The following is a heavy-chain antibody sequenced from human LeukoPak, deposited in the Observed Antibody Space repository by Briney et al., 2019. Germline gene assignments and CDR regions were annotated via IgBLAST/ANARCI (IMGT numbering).Heavy chain of an antibody. V-gene: IGHV1-69*13. CDR2: IIPIFGTA. Sequence: ASVKVSCKASGGSFSSSGISWVRQAPGQGLEWMGGIIPIFGTAKYAQKFQGRLTITADESTSTAYMELSSLRSEDTAVFYCARDGDVTAAAKGWFDPWGQGTLVTVSS. CDR3: ARDGDVTAAAKGWFDP. J-gene: IGHJ5*02. CDR1: GGSFSSSG. D-gene: IGHD6-13*01.